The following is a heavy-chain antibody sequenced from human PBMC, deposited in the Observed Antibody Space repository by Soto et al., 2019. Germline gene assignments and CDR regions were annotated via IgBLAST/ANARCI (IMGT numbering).Heavy chain of an antibody. D-gene: IGHD5-18*01. J-gene: IGHJ4*02. CDR1: GGSISSSRCH. CDR3: ARWRYVYSFDY. CDR2: IKYSGTT. V-gene: IGHV4-39*06. Sequence: SETLSLTCTVSGGSISSSRCHWGWIRQPPGKGLEWIASIKYSGTTFYNPSLKSRVTLSVDTSKNQFALKLSSVTAADTAVYYCARWRYVYSFDYWGQGTLVTVSS.